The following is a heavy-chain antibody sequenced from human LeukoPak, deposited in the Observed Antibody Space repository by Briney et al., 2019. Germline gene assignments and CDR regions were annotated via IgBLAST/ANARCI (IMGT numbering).Heavy chain of an antibody. CDR2: ISSHGGST. D-gene: IGHD7-27*01. Sequence: GGSLRLSCAASGFTFSNYAMHWVRQAPGKGLEYVSGISSHGGSTYYANSVKGRFTISRDNSKNTLYLQLGSLRAEDMAAYYCARDGFWGLYYYYGMDVWGQGTTVIVSS. CDR3: ARDGFWGLYYYYGMDV. J-gene: IGHJ6*02. CDR1: GFTFSNYA. V-gene: IGHV3-64*01.